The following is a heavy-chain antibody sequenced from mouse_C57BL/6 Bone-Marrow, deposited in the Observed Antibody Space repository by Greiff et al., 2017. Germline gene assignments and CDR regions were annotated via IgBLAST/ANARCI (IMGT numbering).Heavy chain of an antibody. CDR2: ISPRSGNT. CDR1: GYTFTSYG. Sequence: QVQLKQSGADLARPGASLKLSCTASGYTFTSYGISWVQQTTGQGLEWIGEISPRSGNTYYTDKFKGKATLTADKSSSTAYMGLRSLTSEDSAVYFCARGVYGSPDYWGQGTTLTVAS. CDR3: ARGVYGSPDY. J-gene: IGHJ2*01. V-gene: IGHV1-81*01. D-gene: IGHD1-1*01.